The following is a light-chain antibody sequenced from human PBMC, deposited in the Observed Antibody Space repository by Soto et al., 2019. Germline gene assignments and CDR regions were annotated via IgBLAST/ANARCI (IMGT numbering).Light chain of an antibody. CDR3: QKFSAVPT. CDR2: AAS. J-gene: IGKJ4*01. Sequence: DIQMTQSPSSLSASVRDRVTITCRASQAIYNYLAWYQQKPGKVPTLLISAASTLQSGVPSRFSGSGSGTDFTLTISSPQPEDVATYYCQKFSAVPTFGGGTKVEI. CDR1: QAIYNY. V-gene: IGKV1-27*01.